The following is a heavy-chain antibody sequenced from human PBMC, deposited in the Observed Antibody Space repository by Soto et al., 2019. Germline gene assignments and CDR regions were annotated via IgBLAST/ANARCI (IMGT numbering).Heavy chain of an antibody. J-gene: IGHJ6*02. V-gene: IGHV3-48*03. Sequence: QLVESGGGSVQPGRSLRLSCAPSGFTFSSYEMNWVRQAPGKGLEWVSYISVSGTMRFYADAVKGRFTISRDNTKKILYLQMNSLRAEDTALYSCATAGLTGTVWGQGTTVTVSS. CDR2: ISVSGTMR. D-gene: IGHD3-9*01. CDR3: ATAGLTGTV. CDR1: GFTFSSYE.